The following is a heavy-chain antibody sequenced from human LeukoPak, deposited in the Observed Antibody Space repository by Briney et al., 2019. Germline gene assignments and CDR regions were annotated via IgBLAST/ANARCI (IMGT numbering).Heavy chain of an antibody. J-gene: IGHJ3*02. CDR2: ISWNSGSI. CDR1: GFTFDDYA. V-gene: IGHV3-9*01. CDR3: ANLEIVFGEGSAFDI. Sequence: GGSLRLSCAAFGFTFDDYAMRWVRQAPGKGLEWVSGISWNSGSIGYADSVKGRFTISRDNAKNSLYLQMNSLRAEDTALYYCANLEIVFGEGSAFDIWGQGTMVTVSS. D-gene: IGHD5-12*01.